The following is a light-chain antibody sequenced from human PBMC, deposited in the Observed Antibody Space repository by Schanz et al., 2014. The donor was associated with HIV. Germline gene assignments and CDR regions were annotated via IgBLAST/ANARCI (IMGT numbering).Light chain of an antibody. CDR3: NSYTRTSTPV. J-gene: IGLJ2*01. V-gene: IGLV2-14*01. CDR2: DVD. CDR1: SSDVGGYKY. Sequence: SALTQPASVSGSPGQSITISCTGTSSDVGGYKYVSWYQQYPGKAPQLIIFDVDNRPSGVSWRFSGSKSGNTASLTISGLQAEDEADYYCNSYTRTSTPVFGGGTKLTVL.